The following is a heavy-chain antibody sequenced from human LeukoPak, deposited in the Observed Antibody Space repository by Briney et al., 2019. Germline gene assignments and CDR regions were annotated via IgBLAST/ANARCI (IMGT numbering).Heavy chain of an antibody. D-gene: IGHD3-3*01. Sequence: GASVKVSCKASGGTFSSYAISWVRQAPGQGLEWMGRIIPILGIANYAQKFQGRVTITADKSTSTAYMELSSLRSDDTAVYYCARDRTAAYYDFWSGYEPALDYWGQGTLVTVSS. J-gene: IGHJ4*02. CDR1: GGTFSSYA. CDR2: IIPILGIA. CDR3: ARDRTAAYYDFWSGYEPALDY. V-gene: IGHV1-69*04.